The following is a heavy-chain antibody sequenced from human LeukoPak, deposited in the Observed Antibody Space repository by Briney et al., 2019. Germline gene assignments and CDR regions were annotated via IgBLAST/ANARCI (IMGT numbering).Heavy chain of an antibody. Sequence: GRSLRLSCAASGFTFSSYAMHWVRQAPGKGLEWVAVISYDGSNKYYADSVKGRFTISRDNSKNTLYLQMNSLRAEDTAVYYCARGYCSGGSCLYYLDYWGQGTLVTVSS. V-gene: IGHV3-30*04. D-gene: IGHD2-15*01. CDR3: ARGYCSGGSCLYYLDY. J-gene: IGHJ4*02. CDR1: GFTFSSYA. CDR2: ISYDGSNK.